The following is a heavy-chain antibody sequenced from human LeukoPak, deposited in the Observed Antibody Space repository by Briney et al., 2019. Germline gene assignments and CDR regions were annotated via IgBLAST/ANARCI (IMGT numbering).Heavy chain of an antibody. CDR1: GGSISSSSYY. V-gene: IGHV4-39*01. CDR3: ARGWELLQDFDY. Sequence: PSETLSLTCTVAGGSISSSSYYWGWIRQPPGKGLEWIGSIYYSGSTYYNPSLKSRVTISVDTSKNQFSLKLSSVTAADTAVYYCARGWELLQDFDYWGQGTLVTVSS. J-gene: IGHJ4*02. CDR2: IYYSGST. D-gene: IGHD1-26*01.